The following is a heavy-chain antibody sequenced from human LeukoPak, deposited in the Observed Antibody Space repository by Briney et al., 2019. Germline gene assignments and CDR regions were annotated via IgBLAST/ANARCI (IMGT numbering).Heavy chain of an antibody. J-gene: IGHJ5*02. D-gene: IGHD3-3*01. CDR3: ASLLRFLEEGFDP. CDR2: INHSGST. V-gene: IGHV4-34*01. Sequence: SETLSLTCAVYGGSFSGYYWSWIRQPPGKGLEWIGEINHSGSTNYNPSLKSRVTISVDTSKNQFSLKLSSVTAADTAVYYCASLLRFLEEGFDPWGQGTLVAVSS. CDR1: GGSFSGYY.